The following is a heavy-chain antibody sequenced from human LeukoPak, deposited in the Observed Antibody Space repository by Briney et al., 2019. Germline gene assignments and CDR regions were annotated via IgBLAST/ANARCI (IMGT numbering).Heavy chain of an antibody. V-gene: IGHV4-59*08. CDR3: ARHEGRATGVGY. D-gene: IGHD1-26*01. Sequence: SETLSLTCTVSGASISGYYWSWIRQPPGKGLEWIGYIYYSGSTNYNPSLKSRVTISVDTSKNQFSLKLSSVTAADTAVNYCARHEGRATGVGYWGQGTLVTVSS. CDR2: IYYSGST. J-gene: IGHJ4*02. CDR1: GASISGYY.